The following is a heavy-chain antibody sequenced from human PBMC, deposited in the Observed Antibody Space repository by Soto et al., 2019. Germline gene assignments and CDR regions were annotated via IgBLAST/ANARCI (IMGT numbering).Heavy chain of an antibody. D-gene: IGHD3-10*01. V-gene: IGHV3-48*01. J-gene: IGHJ4*02. CDR1: GFTFSSYS. Sequence: GGSLRLSCAASGFTFSSYSMNWVRQAPGKGLEWVSYISSSSSTIYYADSVKGRFTISRENAKNSLYLQMNSLRAEDTAVYYCARAKGGGGYYYGSGSYYPLYYFDYWGQGTLVTVSS. CDR3: ARAKGGGGYYYGSGSYYPLYYFDY. CDR2: ISSSSSTI.